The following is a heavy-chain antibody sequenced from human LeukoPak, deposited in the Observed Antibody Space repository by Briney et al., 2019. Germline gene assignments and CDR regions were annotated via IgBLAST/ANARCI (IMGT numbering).Heavy chain of an antibody. Sequence: SETLSLTCAVYGGSFSGYYWSWIRQPPGKGLEWIGEINHSGSTNYNPSLKSRVTISVDTFKNQFSLKLSSVTAAGTAVYYCAREGIAAAGTSYFDYWGQGTLVTVSS. V-gene: IGHV4-34*01. J-gene: IGHJ4*02. CDR2: INHSGST. CDR1: GGSFSGYY. D-gene: IGHD6-13*01. CDR3: AREGIAAAGTSYFDY.